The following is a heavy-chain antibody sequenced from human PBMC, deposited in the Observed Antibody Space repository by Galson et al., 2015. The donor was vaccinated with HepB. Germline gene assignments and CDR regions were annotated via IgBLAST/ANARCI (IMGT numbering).Heavy chain of an antibody. Sequence: SLRLSCAASGFTFSSYGMHWVRQAPGKGLEWVAVISYDGSNKYYADSVKGRFTISRDNSKNTLYLQMNSLRAEDTAVYYCAKDMMDYEIYYYMDVWGKGTTGTVSS. V-gene: IGHV3-30*18. CDR2: ISYDGSNK. J-gene: IGHJ6*03. CDR1: GFTFSSYG. CDR3: AKDMMDYEIYYYMDV. D-gene: IGHD4-17*01.